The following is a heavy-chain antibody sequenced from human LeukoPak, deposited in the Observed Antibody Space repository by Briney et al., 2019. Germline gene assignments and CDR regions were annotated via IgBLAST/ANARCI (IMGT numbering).Heavy chain of an antibody. CDR3: ARDVEGDIVATRPPDYFDY. CDR1: GYTFTSYG. V-gene: IGHV1-18*01. Sequence: GASVKVSCKASGYTFTSYGISWVRQAPGQGLEWMGWISAYNGNTNYAQKLQGRVTMTTDTSTSTAYMELRSLRSDDTAVYYCARDVEGDIVATRPPDYFDYWGQGTLVTVSS. CDR2: ISAYNGNT. D-gene: IGHD5-12*01. J-gene: IGHJ4*02.